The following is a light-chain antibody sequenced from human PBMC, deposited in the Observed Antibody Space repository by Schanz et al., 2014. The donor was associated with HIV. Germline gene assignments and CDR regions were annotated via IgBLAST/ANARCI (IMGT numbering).Light chain of an antibody. CDR1: SSNIGSVYD. V-gene: IGLV1-40*01. Sequence: QSVLTQPPSVSGAPGQRVTISCTGSSSNIGSVYDVHWYQQLPGTAPKHLIFANSDRPSGVPDRFSGSKSGTSASLAITGLQAEDEADYYCSSYTSSSTPLVFGGGTKLTVL. CDR3: SSYTSSSTPLV. CDR2: ANS. J-gene: IGLJ3*02.